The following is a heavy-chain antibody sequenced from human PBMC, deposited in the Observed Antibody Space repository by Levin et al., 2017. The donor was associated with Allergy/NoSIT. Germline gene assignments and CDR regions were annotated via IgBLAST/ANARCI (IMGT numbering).Heavy chain of an antibody. Sequence: ASVKVSCKASGYTFTGYYIHWVRQAPGQGLEWLGWINPDNGDTNFAQKFQGRVTMTRDTSIRTAYMELSTLRSDDMAVYYCAREVAGPGSGWYYFDYWGQGTLVTVSS. CDR3: AREVAGPGSGWYYFDY. CDR2: INPDNGDT. D-gene: IGHD6-19*01. V-gene: IGHV1-2*02. CDR1: GYTFTGYY. J-gene: IGHJ4*02.